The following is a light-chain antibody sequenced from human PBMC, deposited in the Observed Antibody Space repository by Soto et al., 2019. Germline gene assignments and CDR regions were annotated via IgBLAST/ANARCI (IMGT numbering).Light chain of an antibody. CDR3: QQYNNWPIT. J-gene: IGKJ5*01. Sequence: IQLTQSPSSLSASVGDRVTIACRASQGISSYLAWYQQKPGKAPQLLIYAASTLQSGVPSRFSGSGSGTDFTLTISSLQPEDFAVYYCQQYNNWPITFGQGTRLEI. CDR1: QGISSY. V-gene: IGKV1-9*01. CDR2: AAS.